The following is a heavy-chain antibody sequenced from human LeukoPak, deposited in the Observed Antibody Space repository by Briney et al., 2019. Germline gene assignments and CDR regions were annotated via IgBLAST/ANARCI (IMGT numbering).Heavy chain of an antibody. D-gene: IGHD5-24*01. V-gene: IGHV3-74*01. CDR2: INSDGSST. J-gene: IGHJ4*02. CDR1: GFTFSSYW. CDR3: ARGRDGYNSIDY. Sequence: GGSLRLSCAASGFTFSSYWMHWVRRAPGKGLVWVSRINSDGSSTSYADSVKGRFTISRDNAKNTLYLQMNSLRAEDTAVYYCARGRDGYNSIDYWGQGTLVTASS.